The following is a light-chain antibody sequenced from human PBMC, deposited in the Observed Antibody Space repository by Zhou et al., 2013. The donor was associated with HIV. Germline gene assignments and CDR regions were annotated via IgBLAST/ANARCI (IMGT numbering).Light chain of an antibody. CDR3: QQRSNWPLT. J-gene: IGKJ4*01. CDR1: QSVRKY. CDR2: DAS. V-gene: IGKV3-11*01. Sequence: EIVLTQSPATLSLSPGDRATLSCRASQSVRKYLAWYQQKRGQAPRLLIYDASNRATGIPARFSGSGSGTDFTLTISSLEPEDFAVYYCQQRSNWPLTFGGGTKVEIK.